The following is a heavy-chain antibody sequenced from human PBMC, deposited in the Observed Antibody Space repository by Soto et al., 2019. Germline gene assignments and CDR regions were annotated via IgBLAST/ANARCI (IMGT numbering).Heavy chain of an antibody. V-gene: IGHV3-15*07. CDR3: RAAAY. J-gene: IGHJ4*02. Sequence: EVQLVEPGGALVRPGGSLRLSCAGSGFTFVNAWMNWVRQAPGKGLEWVGRIKSKTTGGTTDYAAPVKGRFSISRDDSKNTVYLQMNSLNTEDTAVYYCRAAAYWGQGTLVIVSS. D-gene: IGHD2-2*01. CDR2: IKSKTTGGTT. CDR1: GFTFVNAW.